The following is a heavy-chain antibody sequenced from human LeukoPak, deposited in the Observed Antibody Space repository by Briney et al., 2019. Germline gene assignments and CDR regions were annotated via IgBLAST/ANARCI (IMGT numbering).Heavy chain of an antibody. CDR2: ISHDGGNK. V-gene: IGHV3-30*18. CDR1: GFKFSHFG. D-gene: IGHD2/OR15-2a*01. CDR3: AKVGEKNMVEAFEI. J-gene: IGHJ3*02. Sequence: GGSLRLSCAASGFKFSHFGLHWVRQAPGKGLEWVAVISHDGGNKYYGDSVKGRFTVSRDNSKNTVYLQMNSLGPDDTAAYYCAKVGEKNMVEAFEIWGQGTRVTVSP.